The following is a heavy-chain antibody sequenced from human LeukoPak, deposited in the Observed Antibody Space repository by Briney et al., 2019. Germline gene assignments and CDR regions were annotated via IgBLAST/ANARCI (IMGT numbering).Heavy chain of an antibody. CDR3: ARDLAVAGTGFDY. CDR2: IIPVFGTA. D-gene: IGHD6-19*01. V-gene: IGHV1-69*01. CDR1: GGTFSSYA. Sequence: ASVKVSCKASGGTFSSYAISWVRQAPGQGLEWMGGIIPVFGTANYAQKFQGRVTITADESTSTAYMELSSLRSEDTAVYYCARDLAVAGTGFDYWGQGTLVTVSS. J-gene: IGHJ4*02.